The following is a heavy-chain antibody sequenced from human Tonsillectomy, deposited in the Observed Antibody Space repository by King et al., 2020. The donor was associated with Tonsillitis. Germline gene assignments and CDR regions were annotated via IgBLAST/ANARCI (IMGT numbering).Heavy chain of an antibody. Sequence: QLQESGPGVVKPSETLSLTCTVSGGSISRSDHYWVWICQPPGKGLVWIGYKYSTGTIFYHPSLKSRITISGGSSGNRFSLKLSSVTAADTAVYFCARYVSGSFDYWGQGALVTVSS. CDR1: GGSISRSDHY. CDR2: KYSTGTI. CDR3: ARYVSGSFDY. D-gene: IGHD1-26*01. V-gene: IGHV4-39*01. J-gene: IGHJ4*02.